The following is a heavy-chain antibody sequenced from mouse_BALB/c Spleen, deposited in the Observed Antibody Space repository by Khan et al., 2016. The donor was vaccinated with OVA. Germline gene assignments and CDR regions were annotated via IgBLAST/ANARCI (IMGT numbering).Heavy chain of an antibody. V-gene: IGHV1-7*01. CDR2: INPTSGYT. J-gene: IGHJ2*01. CDR3: ARDRINY. Sequence: QVQLQQSGAELAKPGASVKMSCKASGYTFTSYWMHWIKQRPGQGLEWIGYINPTSGYTDYNQQFKDKAIFTADKSTSPAYMQLNSRTSYGSAFYSCARDRINYRDQGPTHTVPS. CDR1: GYTFTSYW.